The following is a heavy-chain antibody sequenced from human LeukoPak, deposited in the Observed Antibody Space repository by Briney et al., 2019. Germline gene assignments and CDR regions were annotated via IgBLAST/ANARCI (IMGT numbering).Heavy chain of an antibody. J-gene: IGHJ6*03. CDR3: AKVPNGDQSWYYYMDV. V-gene: IGHV3-23*01. Sequence: GGSLRLSCAASGFTFSSYAMSWVRQAPRKGLEWVSAISGSGGSTYYADSVKGRFTISRDNSKNTLYLQMNSLRAEDTAVYYCAKVPNGDQSWYYYMDVWGKGTTVTVSS. CDR2: ISGSGGST. CDR1: GFTFSSYA. D-gene: IGHD3-10*01.